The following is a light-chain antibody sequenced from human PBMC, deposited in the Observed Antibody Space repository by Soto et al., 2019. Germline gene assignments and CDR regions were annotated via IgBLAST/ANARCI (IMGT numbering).Light chain of an antibody. V-gene: IGLV2-23*01. CDR1: SSDVGSYNL. J-gene: IGLJ1*01. CDR2: EGS. Sequence: QSALTQPASVSGSPGQSITISCTGTSSDVGSYNLVSWYQQHPGKAPKLMIYEGSKRPSGVSNRFSGSKSGNTASLTISGLQAEVEADYYFCSYSGSSTHVFGTGTKLTVL. CDR3: CSYSGSSTHV.